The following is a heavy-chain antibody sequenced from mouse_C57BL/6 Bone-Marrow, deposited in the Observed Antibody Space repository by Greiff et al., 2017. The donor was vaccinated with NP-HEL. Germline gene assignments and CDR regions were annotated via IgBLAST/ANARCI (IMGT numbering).Heavy chain of an antibody. V-gene: IGHV14-4*01. CDR2: INPENGDT. CDR3: TITTVVEEGFAY. Sequence: VQLQQSGAELVRPGASVKLSCTASGFNIKDDYMHWVKQRPEQGLEWIGWINPENGDTEYASKFQGKATITADTSSNTAYLQLSSLTSEDTAVYYCTITTVVEEGFAYWGQGTLVTVSA. J-gene: IGHJ3*01. CDR1: GFNIKDDY. D-gene: IGHD1-1*01.